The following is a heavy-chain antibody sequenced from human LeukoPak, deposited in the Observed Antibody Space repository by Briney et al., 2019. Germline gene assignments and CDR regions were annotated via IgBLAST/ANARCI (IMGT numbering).Heavy chain of an antibody. Sequence: PSETLSLTCAVYGGSFSGYYWSWIRQPPGKGLEWIGEINHSGSTNYDPSLKSRVTISVDTSKNQFSLKLSFVTAADTAVYYCARGRVAAAPDYWGQGTLVTVSS. D-gene: IGHD6-13*01. CDR3: ARGRVAAAPDY. CDR2: INHSGST. J-gene: IGHJ4*02. V-gene: IGHV4-34*01. CDR1: GGSFSGYY.